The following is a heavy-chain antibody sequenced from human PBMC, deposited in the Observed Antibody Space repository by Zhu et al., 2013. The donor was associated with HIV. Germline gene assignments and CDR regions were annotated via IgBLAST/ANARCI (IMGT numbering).Heavy chain of an antibody. V-gene: IGHV1-18*01. CDR1: GYTITNYG. CDR3: IRGPGYCSSASCSDFYYSMDV. CDR2: ISTYYGNT. J-gene: IGHJ6*03. Sequence: VQSGAEVKKPGASVKVSCKASGYTITNYGISWVRQAPGQGLEWVGWISTYYGNTNYAQRLQGRLTMTTDTSTNTAYMELRSLRSDDTAVYYCIRGPGYCSSASCSDFYYSMDVWGQGTTVTVSS. D-gene: IGHD2-2*01.